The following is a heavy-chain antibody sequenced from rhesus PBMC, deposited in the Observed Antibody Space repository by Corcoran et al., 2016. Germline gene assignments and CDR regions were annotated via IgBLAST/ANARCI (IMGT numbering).Heavy chain of an antibody. J-gene: IGHJ4*01. V-gene: IGHV4S10*01. CDR1: GGSISDSYR. D-gene: IGHD6-37*01. Sequence: QVQLQESGPGVVKPSETLSLTCAVSGGSISDSYRWSWIRQPPGKGLEWLGYIYVSSTSTNYNPSLKSRVTISKDTAKNQFSLKLSSVTAADTAVYYCASYLTAVAGPLNYFDYWCQGVLVTVSS. CDR3: ASYLTAVAGPLNYFDY. CDR2: IYVSSTST.